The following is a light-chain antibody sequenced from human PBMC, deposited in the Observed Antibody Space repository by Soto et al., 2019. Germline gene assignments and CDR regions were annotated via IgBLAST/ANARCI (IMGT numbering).Light chain of an antibody. J-gene: IGKJ2*01. CDR2: WAS. CDR3: QQYESTPPT. Sequence: DIVMTQSPDSLAVSLGESATINCNSSQSVLYSSNNKNYLAWYQQRPGQPPKLLIYWASTRESGVPDRFSGSGSGTDFTLTITSLQAEDVAVYYCQQYESTPPTFGQGTKLEIK. CDR1: QSVLYSSNNKNY. V-gene: IGKV4-1*01.